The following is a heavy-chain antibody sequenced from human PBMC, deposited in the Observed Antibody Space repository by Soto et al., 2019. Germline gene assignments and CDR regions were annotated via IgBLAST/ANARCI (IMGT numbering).Heavy chain of an antibody. Sequence: GPLRLYCVGSVFIFSNNGMHWVRQTPGKGLEWVAFMSYDGSDTFYADSVKGRFTISRDNSKNTLFLHMSNLRAEDTAMYYCTIVRVADSALDHWGQGTLVTVSS. V-gene: IGHV3-30*02. J-gene: IGHJ4*02. CDR1: VFIFSNNG. CDR3: TIVRVADSALDH. CDR2: MSYDGSDT. D-gene: IGHD3-10*02.